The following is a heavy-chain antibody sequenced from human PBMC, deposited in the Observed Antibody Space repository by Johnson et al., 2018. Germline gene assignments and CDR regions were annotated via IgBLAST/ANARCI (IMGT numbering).Heavy chain of an antibody. J-gene: IGHJ1*01. V-gene: IGHV3-9*01. CDR2: ITWNSGTI. D-gene: IGHD1-26*01. CDR1: GLTFDDHA. CDR3: ASGGYSDPEKFHH. Sequence: VQLVQSGGGLVQPGRSLRLSCVASGLTFDDHAMHWVRQAPGKGLAWISVITWNSGTIAYADSVKGRFTISRDNAKNSLYLQVNSLRAEDTAVYYCASGGYSDPEKFHHWGQGTLVTVSS.